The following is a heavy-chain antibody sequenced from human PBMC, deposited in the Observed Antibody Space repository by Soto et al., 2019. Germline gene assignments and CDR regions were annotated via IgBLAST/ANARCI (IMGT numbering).Heavy chain of an antibody. CDR2: ISGSGDST. Sequence: EVQLLESGGGLVQPGGSLRISCVASGFAFSSYVMSWVRQAPGKGLEWVSSISGSGDSTYYADSVKGRFTISRDNSKNTLYLHMNSLRAEDTATYYCANDQYSSFIEYGMDVWGQGTTVTVSS. D-gene: IGHD6-6*01. J-gene: IGHJ6*02. CDR3: ANDQYSSFIEYGMDV. V-gene: IGHV3-23*01. CDR1: GFAFSSYV.